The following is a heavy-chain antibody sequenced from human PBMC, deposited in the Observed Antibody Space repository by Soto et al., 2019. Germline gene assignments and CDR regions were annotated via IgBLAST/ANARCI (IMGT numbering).Heavy chain of an antibody. CDR2: ISYDGSNK. CDR3: AKDSLPAAPLNWFDP. D-gene: IGHD2-2*01. Sequence: PGGSLRLSCAASGFTFSSYGMHWVRQAPGKGLEWVAVISYDGSNKYYADSVKGRFTISRDNSKNTLYLQMNSLRAEDTAVYYCAKDSLPAAPLNWFDPWGQGTLVTVAS. V-gene: IGHV3-30*18. J-gene: IGHJ5*02. CDR1: GFTFSSYG.